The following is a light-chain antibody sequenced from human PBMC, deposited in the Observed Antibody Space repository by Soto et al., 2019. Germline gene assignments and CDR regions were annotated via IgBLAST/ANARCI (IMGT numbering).Light chain of an antibody. Sequence: DIQMTQSPSSVSASVGDRGTISCRASQDISTWLAWYQQKPGKAPKLLIYAASNLQSGVPSRFSGSGSGTDFTLTISSLQSEDFAVYYCQQYSNWPPITFGQGTRLEI. CDR3: QQYSNWPPIT. CDR2: AAS. V-gene: IGKV1-12*01. CDR1: QDISTW. J-gene: IGKJ5*01.